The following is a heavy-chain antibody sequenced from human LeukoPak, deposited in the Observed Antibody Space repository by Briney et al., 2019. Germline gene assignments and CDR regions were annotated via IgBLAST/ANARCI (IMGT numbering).Heavy chain of an antibody. CDR2: VYYSGNT. J-gene: IGHJ4*02. CDR3: ARLGYCNSVTCYGPLDC. CDR1: GGSISSSSYY. V-gene: IGHV4-39*01. Sequence: SDTLSLTCTVSGGSISSSSYYWGWIRQPPGKGLEWIGSVYYSGNTYFNPSLKSRVTISVDTSKNQFSLRLSSVTAADTAVYYCARLGYCNSVTCYGPLDCWGQGTLVTVSS. D-gene: IGHD2-2*01.